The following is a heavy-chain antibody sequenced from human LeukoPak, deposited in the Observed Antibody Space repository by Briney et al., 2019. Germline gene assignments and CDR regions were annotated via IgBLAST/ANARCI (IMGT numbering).Heavy chain of an antibody. CDR2: IYSGGST. CDR3: ARGDSSSWKNYYYYYGMDV. CDR1: GFTVSSNY. D-gene: IGHD6-13*01. J-gene: IGHJ6*02. Sequence: GGSLRLSCAASGFTVSSNYMSWVRQAPGKGLEWVSVIYSGGSTSYADSVKGRFTISRDNSKNTLYLQMNSLRAEDTAVYYCARGDSSSWKNYYYYYGMDVWGQGTTVTVS. V-gene: IGHV3-66*02.